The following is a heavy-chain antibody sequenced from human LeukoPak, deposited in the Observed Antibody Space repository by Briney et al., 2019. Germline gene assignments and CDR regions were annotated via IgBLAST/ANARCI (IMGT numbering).Heavy chain of an antibody. Sequence: SETLSLTCTVSGGSISSSYWNWIRQPPGKGLEWIGYIYYSGSTNYNPSLKSRVTISGDTSKNQFSLKLSSVTAADTAVYYCARLRGSRYYYGSGSYLAFDIWGQGTMVTVSS. D-gene: IGHD3-10*01. CDR2: IYYSGST. J-gene: IGHJ3*02. V-gene: IGHV4-59*08. CDR3: ARLRGSRYYYGSGSYLAFDI. CDR1: GGSISSSY.